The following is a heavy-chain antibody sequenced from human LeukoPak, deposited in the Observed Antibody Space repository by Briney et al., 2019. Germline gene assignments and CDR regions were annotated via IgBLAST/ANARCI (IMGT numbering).Heavy chain of an antibody. CDR1: GGSISSYY. Sequence: TSETLSLTCTVSGGSISSYYWNWIRQPPGKGPEWIAYIRHSESTNSNPSLRSRVTISVDTSKNQVSLKLSSVTAADTAVYYCARRGGNGDWYFDLWGRGTLVTVAS. J-gene: IGHJ2*01. V-gene: IGHV4-59*08. D-gene: IGHD1-26*01. CDR3: ARRGGNGDWYFDL. CDR2: IRHSEST.